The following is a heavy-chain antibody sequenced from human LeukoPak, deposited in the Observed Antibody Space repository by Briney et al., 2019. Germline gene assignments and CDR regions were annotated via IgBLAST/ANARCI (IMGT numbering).Heavy chain of an antibody. CDR3: ARKSGIAVAGGYMDV. J-gene: IGHJ6*03. CDR1: GFTSSSYS. V-gene: IGHV3-23*01. Sequence: GGSLRLSCAASGFTSSSYSMNWVRQAPGKGLEWVSAISGSGGSTYYADSVKGRFTISRDNSKNTLYLQMNTLRAEDTAVYYCARKSGIAVAGGYMDVWGKGTTVTVSS. CDR2: ISGSGGST. D-gene: IGHD6-19*01.